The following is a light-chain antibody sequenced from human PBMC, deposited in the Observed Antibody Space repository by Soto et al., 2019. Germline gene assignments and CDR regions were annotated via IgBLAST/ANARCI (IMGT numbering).Light chain of an antibody. J-gene: IGLJ3*02. CDR3: ATWDDRLTAWV. CDR1: NSKIGSNA. Sequence: QSVLTQSPSLSVAPRQSVNISCSGNNSKIGSNAVHWYQQLPGKAPKLLMYYNDMLPSGVSDRFSGSKSGTSASLAISGLQSEDEGDYYCATWDDRLTAWVFGGGTKLTVL. V-gene: IGLV1-36*01. CDR2: YND.